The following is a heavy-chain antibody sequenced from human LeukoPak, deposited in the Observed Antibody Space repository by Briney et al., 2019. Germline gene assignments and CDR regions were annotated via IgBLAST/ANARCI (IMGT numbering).Heavy chain of an antibody. V-gene: IGHV1-46*01. CDR3: ARDEGSRITIFPGGGFDY. D-gene: IGHD3-9*01. Sequence: ASVKVSCKVSGYTLTELSMHWVRQAPGQGLEWMGIINPSGGSTSYAQKFQGRVTMTRDTSTSTVYMELSSLRSEDTAVYYCARDEGSRITIFPGGGFDYWGQGTLVTVSS. CDR1: GYTLTELS. CDR2: INPSGGST. J-gene: IGHJ4*02.